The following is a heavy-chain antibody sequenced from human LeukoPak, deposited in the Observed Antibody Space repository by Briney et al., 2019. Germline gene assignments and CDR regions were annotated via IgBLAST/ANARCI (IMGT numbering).Heavy chain of an antibody. CDR3: ARGGVYSSGSYYLYYFDY. V-gene: IGHV3-30-3*01. CDR2: ISYDGSNK. CDR1: GFTFSPYA. J-gene: IGHJ4*02. D-gene: IGHD6-19*01. Sequence: PGGSLRLSCAASGFTFSPYAMHWVRQAPDKGLEWVALISYDGSNKYYADSVKGRFTISRDNSKNTLYLQMNSLRAEDTAVYYCARGGVYSSGSYYLYYFDYWGQGTLVTVSS.